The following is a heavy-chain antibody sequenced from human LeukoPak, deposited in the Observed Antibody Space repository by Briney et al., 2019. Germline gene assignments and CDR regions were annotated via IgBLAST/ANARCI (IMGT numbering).Heavy chain of an antibody. V-gene: IGHV6-1*01. Sequence: PSQTLSLTCAISGDSVSSNSAAWSWIRQSPSRGLEWLGRTFYRSKWYNEYAIFVKSRITINPDTSKNQISLQLNYVTPEDTAVYYCAREEKGYCSSTSCHDAFDIWGQGTMVTVSS. D-gene: IGHD2-2*01. CDR2: TFYRSKWYN. J-gene: IGHJ3*02. CDR1: GDSVSSNSAA. CDR3: AREEKGYCSSTSCHDAFDI.